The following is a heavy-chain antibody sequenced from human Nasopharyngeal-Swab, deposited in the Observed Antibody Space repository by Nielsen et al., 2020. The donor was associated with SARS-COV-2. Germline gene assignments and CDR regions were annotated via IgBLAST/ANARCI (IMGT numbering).Heavy chain of an antibody. Sequence: GGSLRLPFAASRLTFNNYRLHWVRQAPGKGLEWVSRISSDGSTTSYADSVRGRFTISRDNAKNTLYLQMNSLRAEDTAVYYCARDRYSTTNWFDPWGQGTLVTVSS. CDR1: RLTFNNYR. D-gene: IGHD1-26*01. V-gene: IGHV3-74*01. J-gene: IGHJ5*02. CDR2: ISSDGSTT. CDR3: ARDRYSTTNWFDP.